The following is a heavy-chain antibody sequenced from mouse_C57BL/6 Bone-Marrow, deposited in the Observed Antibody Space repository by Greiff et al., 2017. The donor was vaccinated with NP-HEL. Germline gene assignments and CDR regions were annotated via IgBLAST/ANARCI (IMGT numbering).Heavy chain of an antibody. V-gene: IGHV1-82*01. CDR2: IYPGDGDT. J-gene: IGHJ3*01. Sequence: QVQLQQSGPELVKPGASVKISCKASGYAFSSSWMNWVKQRPGKGLEWIGRIYPGDGDTNYNGKFRGKATLTAGKSSSTAYMQLSSLTSEDSAVYFCARSSRFAYWGQGTLVTVSA. CDR3: ARSSRFAY. CDR1: GYAFSSSW.